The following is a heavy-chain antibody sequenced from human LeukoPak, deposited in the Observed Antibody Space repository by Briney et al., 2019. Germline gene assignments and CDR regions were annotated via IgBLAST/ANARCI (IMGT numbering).Heavy chain of an antibody. V-gene: IGHV3-11*04. J-gene: IGHJ4*02. CDR3: ARDGEMVRDGEEGFDY. D-gene: IGHD3-10*01. Sequence: GGSLRPSCAASGFTFSDYYMSWIRQAPGKGLEWVSYISSSGSTIYYADSVKGRFTISRDNAKNSLYLQMNSLRVEDTALYYCARDGEMVRDGEEGFDYWGQGTLVTVSS. CDR1: GFTFSDYY. CDR2: ISSSGSTI.